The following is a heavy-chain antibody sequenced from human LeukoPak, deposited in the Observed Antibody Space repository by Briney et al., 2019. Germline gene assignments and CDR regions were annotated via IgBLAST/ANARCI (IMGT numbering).Heavy chain of an antibody. J-gene: IGHJ4*02. CDR3: ATHPRYDFWSGYVWSEGYFDY. D-gene: IGHD3-3*01. V-gene: IGHV3-23*01. Sequence: HPGGSLRLSCAASGFTFSDYYMSWIRQAPGKGLEWVSAISGSGGSTYYADSVKGRFTISRDNSKNTLYLQMNSLRAEDTAVYYCATHPRYDFWSGYVWSEGYFDYWGQGTLVTVSS. CDR1: GFTFSDYY. CDR2: ISGSGGST.